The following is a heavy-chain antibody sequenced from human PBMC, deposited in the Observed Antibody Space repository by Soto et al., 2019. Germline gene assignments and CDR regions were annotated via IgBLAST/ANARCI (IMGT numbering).Heavy chain of an antibody. CDR2: IWYDGSNK. Sequence: QVQLVESGGGVVQPGRSLRLSCAASGFTISSYGMHRVRQAPGKGLEWVAVIWYDGSNKYYADSVKGRFTISRDNSKNTLYLQMNSLRAEDTAVYYCARDTGAVLDVWGQGTTVTVSS. J-gene: IGHJ6*02. CDR3: ARDTGAVLDV. D-gene: IGHD7-27*01. V-gene: IGHV3-33*01. CDR1: GFTISSYG.